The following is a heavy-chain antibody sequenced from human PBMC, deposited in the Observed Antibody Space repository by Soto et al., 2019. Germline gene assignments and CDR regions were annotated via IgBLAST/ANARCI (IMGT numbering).Heavy chain of an antibody. V-gene: IGHV4-39*01. Sequence: SETLSLTCSVSGGSVSSSSYYWGWIRQPPEKGLEWIGSMFYSGSTYYSPSLKSRVTISVDTSKNQFSLKLSSVTAADTAVYYCARHALEVAAATNFDYWGQGTLVTVSS. CDR1: GGSVSSSSYY. CDR3: ARHALEVAAATNFDY. D-gene: IGHD2-2*01. CDR2: MFYSGST. J-gene: IGHJ4*02.